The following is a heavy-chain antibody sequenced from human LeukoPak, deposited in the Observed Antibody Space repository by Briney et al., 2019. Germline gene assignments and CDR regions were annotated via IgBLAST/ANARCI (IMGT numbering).Heavy chain of an antibody. D-gene: IGHD1-26*01. V-gene: IGHV4-4*07. Sequence: SETLSLTCTDPGGSISSYYWSWIRQPAGKGLEWIGRIYTSGSTNYNPSLKSRVTMSVDTSKNQFSLKLSSVTAADTAVYYCAREMYSGSYYVSYWGQGTLVTVSS. CDR2: IYTSGST. J-gene: IGHJ4*02. CDR1: GGSISSYY. CDR3: AREMYSGSYYVSY.